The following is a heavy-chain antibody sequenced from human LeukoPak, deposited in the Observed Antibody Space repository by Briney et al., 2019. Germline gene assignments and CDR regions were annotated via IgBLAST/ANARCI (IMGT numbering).Heavy chain of an antibody. CDR1: GGTFSSYA. Sequence: ASVKVSYKASGGTFSSYAISWVRPAPGQGLEWMGGIIPIFGTANYAQKFQGRVTITADESTSTAYMELSSLRSEDTAVYYCARWSYSKASFDYWGQGTLVTVSS. V-gene: IGHV1-69*13. J-gene: IGHJ4*02. CDR2: IIPIFGTA. D-gene: IGHD3-10*01. CDR3: ARWSYSKASFDY.